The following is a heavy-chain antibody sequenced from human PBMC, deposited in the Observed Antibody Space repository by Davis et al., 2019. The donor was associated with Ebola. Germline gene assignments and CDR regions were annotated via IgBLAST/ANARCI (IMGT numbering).Heavy chain of an antibody. CDR3: ARGIGAGFGELGDY. J-gene: IGHJ4*02. D-gene: IGHD3-10*01. CDR2: ISTYNGNT. CDR1: GYSFTNYG. V-gene: IGHV1-18*04. Sequence: AASVKVSCKASGYSFTNYGISWVRQAPGQGLEWLGWISTYNGNTNSAQKVQDRVIMTTDMSTTTAYMELSSLRSEDTAVYYCARGIGAGFGELGDYWGQGTLVTVSS.